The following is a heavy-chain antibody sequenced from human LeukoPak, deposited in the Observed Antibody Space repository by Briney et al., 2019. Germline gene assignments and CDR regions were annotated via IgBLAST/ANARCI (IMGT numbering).Heavy chain of an antibody. V-gene: IGHV3-23*01. CDR1: GFTFSSYA. CDR2: ISGSGGST. J-gene: IGHJ4*02. CDR3: AKDKLVVVPAAIFYFDY. D-gene: IGHD2-2*01. Sequence: PGGSLRLSCAASGFTFSSYAMSWVRQAPGKGLEWVSAISGSGGSTYYADSVKGRFTISRDNSKNTLYLQMNNLRAEDTAVYYCAKDKLVVVPAAIFYFDYWGQGTLVTVSS.